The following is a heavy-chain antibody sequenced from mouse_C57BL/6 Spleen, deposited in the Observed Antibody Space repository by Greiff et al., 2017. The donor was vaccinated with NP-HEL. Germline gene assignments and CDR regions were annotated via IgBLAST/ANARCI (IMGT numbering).Heavy chain of an antibody. V-gene: IGHV2-6-1*01. CDR1: GFSLTSYG. Sequence: VQLKQSGPGLVAPSQSLSITCTVSGFSLTSYGVHWVRQPPGKGLEWLVVIWSDGSTTYNSALKSRLSISKDNSKSQVFLKMNSLQTDDTAMYXCARHEGGYYWFAYWGQGTLVTVSA. CDR3: ARHEGGYYWFAY. J-gene: IGHJ3*01. D-gene: IGHD2-3*01. CDR2: IWSDGST.